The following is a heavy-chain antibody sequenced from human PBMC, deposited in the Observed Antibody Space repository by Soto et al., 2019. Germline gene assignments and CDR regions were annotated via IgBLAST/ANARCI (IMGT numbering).Heavy chain of an antibody. V-gene: IGHV3-30-3*01. CDR3: ARDTGYDSSGYYSAGAFDI. CDR2: ISYDGSNK. D-gene: IGHD3-22*01. J-gene: IGHJ3*02. Sequence: SGGSLRLSCAASGFTFSSYAMHWVRQAPGKGLEWVAVISYDGSNKYYADSVKGRFTISRDNSKNTLYLQMNSLRAEDTAVYYCARDTGYDSSGYYSAGAFDIWGQGTMVTVSS. CDR1: GFTFSSYA.